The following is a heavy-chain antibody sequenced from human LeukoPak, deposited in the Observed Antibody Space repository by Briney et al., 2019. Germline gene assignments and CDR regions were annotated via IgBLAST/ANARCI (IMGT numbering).Heavy chain of an antibody. Sequence: SETLSLTSTVSGGSISSSSYYWGWIRQSPGKGLEWIGSIYYSGSTYYNPSLKSRVTISVDTSKNQFSLKLSSVTAADTAVYYCARATPILGYCSSTSCYVDAFDIWGQGTMVTVSS. V-gene: IGHV4-39*01. CDR2: IYYSGST. CDR1: GGSISSSSYY. CDR3: ARATPILGYCSSTSCYVDAFDI. D-gene: IGHD2-2*01. J-gene: IGHJ3*02.